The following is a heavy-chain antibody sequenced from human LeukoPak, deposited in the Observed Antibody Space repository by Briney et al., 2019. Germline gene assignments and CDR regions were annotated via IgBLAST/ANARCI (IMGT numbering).Heavy chain of an antibody. D-gene: IGHD3-10*01. J-gene: IGHJ4*02. CDR2: IYYSGST. Sequence: SETLSLTCTGSGGSIISYYWSWIRQPPGKERDWIGYIYYSGSTNYNPSLKSRVTISVDTSKNQFSLKLSCVSAADTAVYYCASYKGALGFDNWGQGTLVTVSS. CDR3: ASYKGALGFDN. CDR1: GGSIISYY. V-gene: IGHV4-59*01.